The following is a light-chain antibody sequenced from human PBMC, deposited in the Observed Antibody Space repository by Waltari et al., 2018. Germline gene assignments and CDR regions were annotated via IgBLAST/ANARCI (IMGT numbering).Light chain of an antibody. CDR3: QHYVNLPAT. CDR2: NCF. J-gene: IGKJ1*01. CDR1: QSRNRA. Sequence: IVFTQSPGTLSMSTGEGVTLSCRANQSRNRAVAWYQQKPGQAPMLLIYNCFNRANDIPDRFSGSGSGTEFSLTISRLEPEDFAVYYYQHYVNLPATFGQGTRVEIK. V-gene: IGKV3-20*01.